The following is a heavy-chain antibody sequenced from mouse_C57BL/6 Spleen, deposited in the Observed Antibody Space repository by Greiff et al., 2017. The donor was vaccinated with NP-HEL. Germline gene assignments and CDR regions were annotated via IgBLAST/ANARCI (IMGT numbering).Heavy chain of an antibody. V-gene: IGHV3-6*01. CDR1: GYSITSGYY. CDR2: ISYDGSN. D-gene: IGHD1-1*01. Sequence: EVKLQESGPGLVKPSQSLSLTCSVTGYSITSGYYWNWIRQFPGNKLEWMGYISYDGSNNYNPSLKNRISITRDTSKNQFFLKLNSVTTEDTATYYCARENYGSALYYYAMDYWGQGTSVTVSS. CDR3: ARENYGSALYYYAMDY. J-gene: IGHJ4*01.